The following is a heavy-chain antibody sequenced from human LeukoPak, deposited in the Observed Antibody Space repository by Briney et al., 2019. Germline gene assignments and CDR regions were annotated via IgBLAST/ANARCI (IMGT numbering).Heavy chain of an antibody. CDR2: IYYTGST. J-gene: IGHJ4*02. D-gene: IGHD5-12*01. V-gene: IGHV4-39*02. CDR3: ASTPIRLSYYLDN. Sequence: PSETLSLTCTVSGGSVSSNSYYWGWIRQPPGKGLEWIGNIYYTGSTNYNPSLKSRVTISVDTSKNHFSLKLKSVTAADTAVYYCASTPIRLSYYLDNWGQGTLVTVSS. CDR1: GGSVSSNSYY.